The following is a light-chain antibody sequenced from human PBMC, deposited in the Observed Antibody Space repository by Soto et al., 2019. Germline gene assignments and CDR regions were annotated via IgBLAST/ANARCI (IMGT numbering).Light chain of an antibody. CDR3: SSYAGSLYV. Sequence: QSVLSQPPSASGSPGQSVTISCTGTSSDVGGYNYVSWYQQHPGIAPKLMIYEVSKRPSGVPDRFSGSKSGNTPSLTVSGLQAEDEADYYCSSYAGSLYVFGTGTKVTVL. CDR1: SSDVGGYNY. V-gene: IGLV2-8*01. CDR2: EVS. J-gene: IGLJ1*01.